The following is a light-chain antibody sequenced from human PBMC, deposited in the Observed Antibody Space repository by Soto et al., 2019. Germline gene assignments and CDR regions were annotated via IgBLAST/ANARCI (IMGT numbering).Light chain of an antibody. V-gene: IGKV1-12*01. CDR3: QQAVSWPIT. CDR1: QPISSW. CDR2: AAS. J-gene: IGKJ5*01. Sequence: DIQMTQYKPSLCASVGDRVTITCRASQPISSWLAWYQQKPGTAPKLLISAASTLQSGVPSRFSGRGSGTDFTLTISSLQPEDIATYYCQQAVSWPITFGQVTRLEVK.